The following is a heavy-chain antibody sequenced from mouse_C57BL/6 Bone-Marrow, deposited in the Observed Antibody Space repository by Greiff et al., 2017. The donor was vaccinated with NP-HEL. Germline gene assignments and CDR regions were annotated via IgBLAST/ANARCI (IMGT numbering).Heavy chain of an antibody. CDR3: ARQGLYYGYYFDY. CDR1: GFTFSDYY. J-gene: IGHJ2*01. D-gene: IGHD1-1*02. Sequence: DVMLVESGGGLVQPGGSLKLSCAASGFTFSDYYMYWVRQTPEKRLEWVAYISNGGGSTYYPDTVKGRFTISRDNAKNTLYLQMSRLKSEDTAMYYCARQGLYYGYYFDYWGQGTTLTVSS. V-gene: IGHV5-12*01. CDR2: ISNGGGST.